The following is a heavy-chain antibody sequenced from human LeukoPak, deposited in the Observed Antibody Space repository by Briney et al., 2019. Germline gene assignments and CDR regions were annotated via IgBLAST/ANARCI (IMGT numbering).Heavy chain of an antibody. CDR2: ISSSSSNI. D-gene: IGHD3-22*01. V-gene: IGHV3-48*01. Sequence: GGSLRLSCAASGFTFSNAWMSWVRQAPGKGLDWVAYISSSSSNIYYADSVKGRFTISRDNAENSLYLQMNSLRAEDTAVYYCARGNNYYDSNSYYKYWGQGTLVTVSS. J-gene: IGHJ4*02. CDR1: GFTFSNAW. CDR3: ARGNNYYDSNSYYKY.